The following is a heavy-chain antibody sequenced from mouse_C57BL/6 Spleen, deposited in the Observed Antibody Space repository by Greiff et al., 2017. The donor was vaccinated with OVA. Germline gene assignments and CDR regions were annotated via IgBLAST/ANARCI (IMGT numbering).Heavy chain of an antibody. D-gene: IGHD1-1*01. J-gene: IGHJ2*01. CDR1: GYSITSGYY. CDR2: ISYDGSN. CDR3: ARETVDYFDY. V-gene: IGHV3-6*01. Sequence: DVKLQESGPGLVKPSQSLSLTCSVTGYSITSGYYWNWIRQFPGNKLEWMGYISYDGSNNYNPSLKNRISITRDTSKNQFFLKLNSVTTEDTATYYCARETVDYFDYWGQGTTLTVSS.